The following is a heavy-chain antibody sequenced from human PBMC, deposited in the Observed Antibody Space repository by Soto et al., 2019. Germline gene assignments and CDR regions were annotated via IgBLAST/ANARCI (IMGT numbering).Heavy chain of an antibody. J-gene: IGHJ4*02. V-gene: IGHV3-23*01. CDR3: ARRGSGSYYDY. Sequence: EVQLLESGGGLVQPGGSLRLSCAASGFTFSSYAMRWVRQAPVKGLEWVSAISGSGGSTYYVDSVKGRFTISRDNSKNTLDLQMNSLRAEDTAVYYCARRGSGSYYDYWGQGTLVTVSS. CDR2: ISGSGGST. CDR1: GFTFSSYA. D-gene: IGHD1-26*01.